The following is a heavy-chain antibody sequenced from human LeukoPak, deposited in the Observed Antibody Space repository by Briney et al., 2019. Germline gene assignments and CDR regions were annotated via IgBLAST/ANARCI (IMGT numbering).Heavy chain of an antibody. CDR1: GFTFSSYG. Sequence: GGSLRLSCAASGFTFSSYGMHWVRQAPGKGLEWVSGISGSGGRTYYADSAKGRFTISRDNSKNTLDLQMTSLRVEDTAVYYCAKDKSPPGGFVDYWGQGSLVTVSS. J-gene: IGHJ4*02. CDR3: AKDKSPPGGFVDY. D-gene: IGHD3-16*01. CDR2: ISGSGGRT. V-gene: IGHV3-23*01.